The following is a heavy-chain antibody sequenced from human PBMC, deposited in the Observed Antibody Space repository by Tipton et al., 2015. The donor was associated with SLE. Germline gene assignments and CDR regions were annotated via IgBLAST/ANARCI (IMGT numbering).Heavy chain of an antibody. CDR3: VRGLTLYYYDREGYFDY. D-gene: IGHD3-22*01. Sequence: QSGPEVKKPGASVKVSCKASGYTFTGYYMHWVRQAPGQGLEWMGWINPNSGGTNYAQKFQGRLTMTRDTSISTAYMELRSLRSDDTAVYYCVRGLTLYYYDREGYFDYWGQGTLVTVSS. CDR2: INPNSGGT. CDR1: GYTFTGYY. J-gene: IGHJ4*02. V-gene: IGHV1-2*02.